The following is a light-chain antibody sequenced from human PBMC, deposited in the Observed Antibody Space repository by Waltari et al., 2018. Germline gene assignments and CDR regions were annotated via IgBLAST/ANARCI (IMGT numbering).Light chain of an antibody. Sequence: QSALTQPASVSGSPGQSITLSCSGTSSDVGGYNFVSWYQKHPDKAPKLIIFDVSNRPPGISDRFSGSKSGNTASRIISGLQTGDEAEYYCSSYASSGSLVFGSGTLVTVL. CDR3: SSYASSGSLV. V-gene: IGLV2-14*03. CDR2: DVS. J-gene: IGLJ6*01. CDR1: SSDVGGYNF.